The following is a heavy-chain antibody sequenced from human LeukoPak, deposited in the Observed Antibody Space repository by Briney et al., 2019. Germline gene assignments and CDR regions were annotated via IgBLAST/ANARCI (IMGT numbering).Heavy chain of an antibody. V-gene: IGHV3-7*04. Sequence: GGSLRLSCAASGFSFSTYWMSWVRQAPGKGLEWVANIKQDGSERYFVDSVRGRFTISRDNAKNSLFLQMNSLRAEDTAVYYCARGIDCSGIGCYSAVYFHHWGQGTLVTVSS. CDR1: GFSFSTYW. D-gene: IGHD2-15*01. CDR2: IKQDGSER. CDR3: ARGIDCSGIGCYSAVYFHH. J-gene: IGHJ1*01.